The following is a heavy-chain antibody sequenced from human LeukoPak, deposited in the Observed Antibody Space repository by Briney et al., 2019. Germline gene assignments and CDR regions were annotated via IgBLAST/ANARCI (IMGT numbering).Heavy chain of an antibody. CDR2: IWYDGSNK. CDR3: ARDWAAAGTFLLDY. V-gene: IGHV3-33*01. CDR1: GFTFSSYG. J-gene: IGHJ4*02. D-gene: IGHD6-13*01. Sequence: GGSLRLSCAASGFTFSSYGMHWVRQAPGKGLEWVAVIWYDGSNKYYADSVKGRFTISRDNSKNTLYLQMNSLRAEDTAVYYCARDWAAAGTFLLDYWGQGTLVTVSS.